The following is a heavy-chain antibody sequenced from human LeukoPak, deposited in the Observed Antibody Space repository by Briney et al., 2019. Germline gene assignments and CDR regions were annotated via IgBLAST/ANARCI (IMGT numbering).Heavy chain of an antibody. CDR1: GGSISSGSYY. V-gene: IGHV4-61*02. Sequence: SQTLSLTCTDSGGSISSGSYYWSWIRQPAGKGLEWIGRIYTTGRTIYNPSLKSQVTISINTSKNQFSLKLTSVTATDTAMYYCARESLEFRFFDFWGQGALVTVSS. CDR2: IYTTGRT. CDR3: ARESLEFRFFDF. J-gene: IGHJ4*02. D-gene: IGHD1-1*01.